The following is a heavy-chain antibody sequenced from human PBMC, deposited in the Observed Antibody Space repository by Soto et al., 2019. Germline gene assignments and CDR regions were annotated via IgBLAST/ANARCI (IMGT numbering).Heavy chain of an antibody. CDR1: GFIFRDYA. Sequence: VQLLESGGGLVQPGGSLRLSCAASGFIFRDYAMNWVRQAPGKGLEWVSDISGSGDSARYADSVKGRFTISRDNSRDRLYLHMNSLRVDDTAVYYCGKERRGSGWSVCDFWGQGDLVTVSS. D-gene: IGHD6-19*01. J-gene: IGHJ4*02. CDR3: GKERRGSGWSVCDF. CDR2: ISGSGDSA. V-gene: IGHV3-23*01.